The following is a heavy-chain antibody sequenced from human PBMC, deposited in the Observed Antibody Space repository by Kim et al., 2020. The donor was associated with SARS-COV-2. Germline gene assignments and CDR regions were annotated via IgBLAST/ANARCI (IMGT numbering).Heavy chain of an antibody. J-gene: IGHJ3*02. D-gene: IGHD2-15*01. Sequence: ADSVKGRFTISRDNSKNTLYLQMNSLRAEDTAVYYCAKLLPQWLHDAFDIWGQGTMVTVSS. CDR3: AKLLPQWLHDAFDI. V-gene: IGHV3-23*01.